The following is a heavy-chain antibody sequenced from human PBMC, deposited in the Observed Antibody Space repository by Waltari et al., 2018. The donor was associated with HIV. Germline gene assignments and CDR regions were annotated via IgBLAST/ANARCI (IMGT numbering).Heavy chain of an antibody. D-gene: IGHD3-10*01. CDR2: ISYDGSNK. J-gene: IGHJ5*02. CDR1: GFTFSSYA. Sequence: QVQLVESGGGVVQPGRSLRLSCAASGFTFSSYAMHWVRQAPGKGLEWVAVISYDGSNKYYADPVKGRFTISRDNSKNTLYLQMNSRRAEDTAVYYCARDGAAEIRLWFGEYNWFDPWGQGTLVTVSS. V-gene: IGHV3-30*04. CDR3: ARDGAAEIRLWFGEYNWFDP.